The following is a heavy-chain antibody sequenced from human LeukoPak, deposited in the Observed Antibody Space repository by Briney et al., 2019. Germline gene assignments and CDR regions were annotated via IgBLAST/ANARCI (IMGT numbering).Heavy chain of an antibody. CDR1: GGSISSSSYY. Sequence: SETLSLTCTVSGGSISSSSYYWGWIRQPPGKGLEWIGSIYYSGSTYYNPSLKSRVTISVDTSKNQFSLKLSSVTAADTAVYYCARSSANYYMDVWGKGTTVTVSS. D-gene: IGHD6-19*01. CDR2: IYYSGST. V-gene: IGHV4-39*07. CDR3: ARSSANYYMDV. J-gene: IGHJ6*03.